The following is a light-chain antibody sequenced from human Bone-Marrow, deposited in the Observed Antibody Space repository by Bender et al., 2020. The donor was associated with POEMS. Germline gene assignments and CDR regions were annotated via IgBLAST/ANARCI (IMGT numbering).Light chain of an antibody. J-gene: IGLJ1*01. Sequence: QSALTQPASVSGSPGQSITISCTGTSSDVGSYNLVSWYQQHPGEVPKLMIYEVSERPSGVPHRFSGSKSGNTASLTISGLQAEDEADYYCCSYAGSYTYVFGTGTKVTVL. CDR3: CSYAGSYTYV. CDR1: SSDVGSYNL. CDR2: EVS. V-gene: IGLV2-23*02.